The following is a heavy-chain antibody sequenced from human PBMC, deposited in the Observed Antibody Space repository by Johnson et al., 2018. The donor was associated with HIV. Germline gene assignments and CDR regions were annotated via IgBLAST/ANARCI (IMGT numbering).Heavy chain of an antibody. CDR1: GFTFSSYG. Sequence: QVQLVESGGGLVQPGGSLRLSCAASGFTFSSYGMHWVRQAPGKGLEWVAFIRYDGSNKYYADSVKGRFTISRDNSKNTLYLQMNSLRAEDTAVYYCAKDGPVLRYFDWSDAFDIWGQGTMVTVSS. CDR2: IRYDGSNK. J-gene: IGHJ3*02. V-gene: IGHV3-30*02. CDR3: AKDGPVLRYFDWSDAFDI. D-gene: IGHD3-9*01.